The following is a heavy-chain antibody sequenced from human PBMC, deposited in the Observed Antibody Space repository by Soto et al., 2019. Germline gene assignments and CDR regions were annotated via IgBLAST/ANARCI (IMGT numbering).Heavy chain of an antibody. CDR1: RYIFTAYF. J-gene: IGHJ5*02. CDR2: INPNNGAT. CDR3: ASHDPGARFDP. Sequence: QVQLVQSGAEVKKPGASVKVSCKAPRYIFTAYFMHWVRQAPGQGLEWMGWINPNNGATHYGLSFQGRITMTRDPSISTAYMELSSLRSDDTAVYYCASHDPGARFDPWGQGTLVIVSS. D-gene: IGHD1-1*01. V-gene: IGHV1-2*02.